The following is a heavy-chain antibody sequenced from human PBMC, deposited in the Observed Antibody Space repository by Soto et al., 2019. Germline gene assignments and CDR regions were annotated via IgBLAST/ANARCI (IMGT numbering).Heavy chain of an antibody. Sequence: EVQLVESGGGLVKPGGSLRLSCAASGFTFSSYSMNWVRQAPGKGLEWVSSISSSSSYIYYADSVKGRFTISRDNAKNSLYLQMNSLRAEDTAVYYCARLGDCSSTSCYFGRTYYYGMDVWGQGTTVTVSS. V-gene: IGHV3-21*01. D-gene: IGHD2-2*01. J-gene: IGHJ6*02. CDR1: GFTFSSYS. CDR2: ISSSSSYI. CDR3: ARLGDCSSTSCYFGRTYYYGMDV.